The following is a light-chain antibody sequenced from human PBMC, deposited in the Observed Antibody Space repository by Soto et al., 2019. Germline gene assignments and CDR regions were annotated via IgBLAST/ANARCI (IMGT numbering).Light chain of an antibody. CDR1: QGISNY. CDR2: EAS. Sequence: DIQMTQSPSSLSASVGDRVTITCRASQGISNYVAWYQQKPGKVPTLLIYEASTLQSGVPSRFSGRGSGTDFTLTISSLQPEDVATYFCQNDNRAHYAFGQGTKLEIK. J-gene: IGKJ2*01. CDR3: QNDNRAHYA. V-gene: IGKV1-27*01.